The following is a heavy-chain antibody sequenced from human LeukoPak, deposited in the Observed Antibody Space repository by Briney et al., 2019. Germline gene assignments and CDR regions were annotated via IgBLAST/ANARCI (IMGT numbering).Heavy chain of an antibody. CDR3: ARDEKGDYSFDY. D-gene: IGHD2-21*02. Sequence: GGSLRLSCAASGFTFSSYSMNWVRQAPGKGLEWVSSISSSSSYIYYADSVKGRFTISRDNAKNSLYLQMNSLRAEDTAVYYCARDEKGDYSFDYWGQGTLVTVSS. V-gene: IGHV3-21*01. CDR1: GFTFSSYS. J-gene: IGHJ4*02. CDR2: ISSSSSYI.